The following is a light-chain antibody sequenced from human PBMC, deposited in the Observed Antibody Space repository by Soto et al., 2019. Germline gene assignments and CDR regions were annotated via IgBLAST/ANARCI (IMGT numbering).Light chain of an antibody. Sequence: QSALTQPPSASGSPRQSVAISCSGTSGDIGGYNYVSWYQQHPGKAPKLIIYEVNKRPSGVPDRFSGSKSGNTASLTVSGLQAEDEADYYCSSYAGGGVFGGGTKLTVL. J-gene: IGLJ3*02. CDR2: EVN. CDR3: SSYAGGGV. CDR1: SGDIGGYNY. V-gene: IGLV2-8*01.